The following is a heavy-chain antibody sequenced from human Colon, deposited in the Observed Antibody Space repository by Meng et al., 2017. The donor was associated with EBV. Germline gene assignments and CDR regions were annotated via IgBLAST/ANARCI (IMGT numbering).Heavy chain of an antibody. J-gene: IGHJ4*02. D-gene: IGHD4-17*01. V-gene: IGHV3-11*01. CDR3: VRHGIDYGHHLSYFDF. CDR1: TFTFMDYY. CDR2: IGGSGSHI. Sequence: VQLVDAGGSVVKPGGSLGLSCAASTFTFMDYYMGWIRQAPGKGMQWVSYIGGSGSHIHYADSVKGRFTISRNNAENSLYLQLNSLRDEDTAVYYCVRHGIDYGHHLSYFDFWGQGTLVTVSS.